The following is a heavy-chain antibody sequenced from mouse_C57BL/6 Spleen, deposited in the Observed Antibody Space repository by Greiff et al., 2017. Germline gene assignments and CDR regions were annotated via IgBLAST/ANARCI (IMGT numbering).Heavy chain of an antibody. V-gene: IGHV1-50*01. Sequence: QVQLKQPGAELVKPGASVKLSCKASGYTFTSYWMQWVKQRPGQGLEWIGEIDPSDSYTNYNQKFKGKATLTVDTSSSTAYMQLSSLTSEDSAVYYCARRPYSNSAWFAYWGQGTLDTVSA. CDR1: GYTFTSYW. CDR3: ARRPYSNSAWFAY. CDR2: IDPSDSYT. D-gene: IGHD2-5*01. J-gene: IGHJ3*01.